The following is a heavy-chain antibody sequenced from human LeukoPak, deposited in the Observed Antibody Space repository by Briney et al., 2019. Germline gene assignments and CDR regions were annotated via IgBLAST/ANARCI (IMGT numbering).Heavy chain of an antibody. CDR1: GYTFTDYY. CDR3: TRGTVTRGLDY. J-gene: IGHJ4*02. Sequence: ASVKVSCKASGYTFTDYYIHWVRQAPGQGLEWMGWISPDSGGTNYAQKFQGRVTMTRDTSITTGYMDLSSLTSDDTAVYYCTRGTVTRGLDYWGQGTLVTVSS. V-gene: IGHV1-2*02. CDR2: ISPDSGGT. D-gene: IGHD4-17*01.